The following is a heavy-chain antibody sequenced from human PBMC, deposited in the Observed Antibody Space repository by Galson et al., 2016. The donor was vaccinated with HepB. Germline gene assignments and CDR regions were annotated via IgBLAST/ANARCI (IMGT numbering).Heavy chain of an antibody. V-gene: IGHV4-31*03. CDR2: IFYSGGT. CDR1: GDSISNGGYY. CDR3: AKDRPEGDFPYYFDS. J-gene: IGHJ4*02. D-gene: IGHD3-3*01. Sequence: TLSLTCTVSGDSISNGGYYWSWIRQHPGKVLEWIGYIFYSGGTYFNPSLESRVTMSVDTSKNQFSLKLTSVTAADAAVYYCAKDRPEGDFPYYFDSWGQGTLVTVSS.